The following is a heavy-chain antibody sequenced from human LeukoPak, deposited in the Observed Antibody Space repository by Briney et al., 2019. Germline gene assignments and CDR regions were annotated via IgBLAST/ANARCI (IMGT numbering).Heavy chain of an antibody. CDR1: GYSITTYY. V-gene: IGHV4-4*02. D-gene: IGHD1-1*01. J-gene: IGHJ4*02. CDR2: IYHSGST. CDR3: ASRAPRYNYDRYLPIDY. Sequence: SETLSLTCTVSGYSITTYYWTWVRQPPGKGLEWIGEIYHSGSTNYKTSLKSRATISVDKSKNQFSLKLNSVTAADTAVYYCASRAPRYNYDRYLPIDYWGQGTLVTVSS.